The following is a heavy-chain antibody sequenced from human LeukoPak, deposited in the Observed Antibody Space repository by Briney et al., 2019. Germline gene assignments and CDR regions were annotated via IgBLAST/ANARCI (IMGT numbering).Heavy chain of an antibody. J-gene: IGHJ4*02. Sequence: GRSLTLSCAASGFTFNNFEMNWVRQAPGKGLEWVSDVSGSGDEIRYGDSVKGRFTISRDNAKSSLYLQMDSLRAEDTAVYYCATKVPGSSHFSSWGQGTLVTVPS. CDR3: ATKVPGSSHFSS. CDR1: GFTFNNFE. CDR2: VSGSGDEI. V-gene: IGHV3-48*03. D-gene: IGHD4/OR15-4a*01.